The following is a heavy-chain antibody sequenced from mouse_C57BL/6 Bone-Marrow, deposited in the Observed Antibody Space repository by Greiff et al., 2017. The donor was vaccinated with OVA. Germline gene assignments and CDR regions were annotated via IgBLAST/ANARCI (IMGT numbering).Heavy chain of an antibody. V-gene: IGHV1-26*01. CDR2: INPNNGGT. D-gene: IGHD1-3*01. Sequence: EVQLQQSGPELVKPGASVKISCKASGYTFTDYYMNWVKQSHGKSLEWIGDINPNNGGTSYNQKFKGKATLTVDKSSSTAYMELRSLTSEDSAVYYCAQALGHYAMDYGGQGTSVTVSS. CDR1: GYTFTDYY. CDR3: AQALGHYAMDY. J-gene: IGHJ4*01.